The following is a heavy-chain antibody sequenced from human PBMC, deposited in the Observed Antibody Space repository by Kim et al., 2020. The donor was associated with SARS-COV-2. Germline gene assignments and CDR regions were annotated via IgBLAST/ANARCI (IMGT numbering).Heavy chain of an antibody. CDR3: ARDQIGGGSPMFDWFDP. CDR1: GFNFNNYA. Sequence: GGSLRLSCEASGFNFNNYAMHWVRQAPGKGLEWVAVISHDSFNRYYADSVKGRFSISRDNSQNTLHLQMNSLRAEDTAMYYCARDQIGGGSPMFDWFDPWGQGTLVSVSS. CDR2: ISHDSFNR. V-gene: IGHV3-30*04. J-gene: IGHJ5*02. D-gene: IGHD3-16*01.